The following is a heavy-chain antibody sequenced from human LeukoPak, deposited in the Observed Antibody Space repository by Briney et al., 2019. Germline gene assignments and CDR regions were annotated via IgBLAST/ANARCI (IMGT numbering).Heavy chain of an antibody. Sequence: HPGGSLRLSCAASGFTFSTYGMHWVRQAPGKGLEWLAVTWYDGSNIYYADSVKGRFAISRDNSKNTLYLLLNSLRAEDTAVYYCARARDNYDISSLSALDYWGQGTLVTVSS. D-gene: IGHD3-22*01. CDR1: GFTFSTYG. CDR2: TWYDGSNI. V-gene: IGHV3-33*01. J-gene: IGHJ4*02. CDR3: ARARDNYDISSLSALDY.